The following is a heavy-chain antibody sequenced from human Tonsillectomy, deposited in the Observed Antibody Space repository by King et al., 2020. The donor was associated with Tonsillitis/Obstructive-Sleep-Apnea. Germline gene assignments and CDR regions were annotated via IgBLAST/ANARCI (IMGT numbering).Heavy chain of an antibody. CDR1: GYTFPSYG. CDR2: ISAYNGNT. V-gene: IGHV1-18*01. Sequence: QLVQSGAEVKKPGASVKVSCKASGYTFPSYGISWVRQAPGQGLEWMGWISAYNGNTNYAQKVQGRVTMTTDTSTSTAYMELRSLRSDDTAVYYWARDGDFGVVTGVVTLPGCYYYGMDVWGQGTTVTVSS. J-gene: IGHJ6*02. D-gene: IGHD3-3*01. CDR3: ARDGDFGVVTGVVTLPGCYYYGMDV.